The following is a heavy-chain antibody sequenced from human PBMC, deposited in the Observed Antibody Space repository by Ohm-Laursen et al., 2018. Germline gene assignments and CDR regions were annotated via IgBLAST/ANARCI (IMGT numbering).Heavy chain of an antibody. CDR3: AKDVNGVALTWSRHHNYFDP. CDR2: ISGNGDTT. CDR1: GFTFSNYA. V-gene: IGHV3-23*01. J-gene: IGHJ5*02. Sequence: SLRLSCAASGFTFSNYALNWVRQAPGKGLEWVSAISGNGDTTFYADSVKGRFTISRDNSKDTLYLQINSLRAEDAAVYYCAKDVNGVALTWSRHHNYFDPWGQGTLVTVSS. D-gene: IGHD2-8*01.